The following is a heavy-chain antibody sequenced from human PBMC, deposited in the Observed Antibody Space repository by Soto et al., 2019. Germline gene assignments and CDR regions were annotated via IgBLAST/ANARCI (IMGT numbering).Heavy chain of an antibody. CDR2: IIPIFGTA. CDR1: GGTFSSYA. CDR3: ANQGDTTVNTPEIYYYYYGMDV. J-gene: IGHJ6*02. D-gene: IGHD4-17*01. Sequence: SVKVSCKASGGTFSSYAISWVRQAPGQGHEWMGGIIPIFGTANYAQKFQGRVTITADESTSTAYMELSSLRSEDTAVYYCANQGDTTVNTPEIYYYYYGMDVWGQGTTVTVS. V-gene: IGHV1-69*13.